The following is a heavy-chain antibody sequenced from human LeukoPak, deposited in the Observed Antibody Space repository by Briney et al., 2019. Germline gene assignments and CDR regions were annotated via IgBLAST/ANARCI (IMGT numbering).Heavy chain of an antibody. V-gene: IGHV4-39*07. Sequence: KTSETLSLTCTVSGGSISSSSYYWGWIRQPPGKGLEWIGSIYYSGSTYYNPSLKSRVTISVDTSKNQFSLKLSSVTAADTAVYYCARDLNSIPPYYFDYWGQGTLVTVSS. CDR3: ARDLNSIPPYYFDY. J-gene: IGHJ4*02. D-gene: IGHD2-21*01. CDR2: IYYSGST. CDR1: GGSISSSSYY.